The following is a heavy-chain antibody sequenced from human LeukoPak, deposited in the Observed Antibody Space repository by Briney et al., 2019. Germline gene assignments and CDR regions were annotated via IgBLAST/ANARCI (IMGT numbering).Heavy chain of an antibody. D-gene: IGHD5-18*01. CDR2: ISSSSSYI. V-gene: IGHV3-21*04. CDR1: GFTFSDYT. Sequence: GGSLRLSCAASGFTFSDYTMNWVRQAPGKGLEWVSSISSSSSYIYYADSVKGRFTISRDNAKNTLYLQMNNLRGEDTALYYCSKAGDTNYYRYGDYWGQGTLVTVSS. CDR3: SKAGDTNYYRYGDY. J-gene: IGHJ4*02.